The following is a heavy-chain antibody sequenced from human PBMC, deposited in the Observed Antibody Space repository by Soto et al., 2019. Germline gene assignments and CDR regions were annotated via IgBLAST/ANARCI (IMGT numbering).Heavy chain of an antibody. V-gene: IGHV1-69*02. CDR1: GGTFSSYT. CDR2: IIPILGIA. J-gene: IGHJ6*03. D-gene: IGHD3-3*01. CDR3: ARGGEWLLSPKALDYYYYMDV. Sequence: ASVKVSCKASGGTFSSYTISWVRQAPGQGLEWMGRIIPILGIANYAQKFQGRVTITADKSTSTAYMELSSLRSEDTAVYYCARGGEWLLSPKALDYYYYMDVWGKGTTVTVSS.